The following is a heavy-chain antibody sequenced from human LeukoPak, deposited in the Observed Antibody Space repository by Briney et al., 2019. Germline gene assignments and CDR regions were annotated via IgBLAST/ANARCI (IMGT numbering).Heavy chain of an antibody. CDR3: ARALVVVAEDDAFDI. D-gene: IGHD3-22*01. CDR1: GGSISSSSYY. Sequence: SETLSLTCTVSGGSISSSSYYWGWIRQPPGKGLEWIGSIYYSGSTYYNPSLKSRVTISVDTSKNQFSLKLSSVTAADTAVYYCARALVVVAEDDAFDIWGQGTMVTVSS. J-gene: IGHJ3*02. CDR2: IYYSGST. V-gene: IGHV4-39*07.